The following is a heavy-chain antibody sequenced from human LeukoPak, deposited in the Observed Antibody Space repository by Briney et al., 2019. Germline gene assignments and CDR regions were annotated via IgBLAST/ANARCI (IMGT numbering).Heavy chain of an antibody. CDR2: INPNSGGT. Sequence: GSSVKVSCKASGGTFSSYAISWVRQAPGQGLEWMGWINPNSGGTNYAQKFQGRVTMTRDTSISTAYMELSRLRSDDTAVYYCASSGGRGGSLSGGDYWGQGTLVTVSS. J-gene: IGHJ4*02. CDR1: GGTFSSYA. D-gene: IGHD2-15*01. V-gene: IGHV1-2*02. CDR3: ASSGGRGGSLSGGDY.